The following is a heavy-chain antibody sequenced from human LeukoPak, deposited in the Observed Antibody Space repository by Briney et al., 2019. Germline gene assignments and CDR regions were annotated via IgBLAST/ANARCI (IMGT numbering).Heavy chain of an antibody. Sequence: PGGSLRLSCAGSGFTFGNYAMTWVRQAPGKGLEWVSSVSGSGRNTFYPDSVEGRFTISRDNSKNTVYLQMNSLRADDTAVYYCARDTTLGYCSSTSCTDGRAGFDYWGQGTLVTVSS. CDR3: ARDTTLGYCSSTSCTDGRAGFDY. J-gene: IGHJ4*02. CDR2: VSGSGRNT. D-gene: IGHD2-2*01. CDR1: GFTFGNYA. V-gene: IGHV3-23*01.